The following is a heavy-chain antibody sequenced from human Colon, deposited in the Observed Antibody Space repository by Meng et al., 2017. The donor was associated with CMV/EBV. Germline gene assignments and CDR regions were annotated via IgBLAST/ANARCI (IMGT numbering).Heavy chain of an antibody. CDR3: ARHSLTILTD. Sequence: TLQAPCPALVHPTPTPTLTCPFSGLTPPTTGAGVAWVRKPPGKAPELLALIHWDDDKPYSPSLTNRLNITKDTSKNQVVLSMTDLDPADTGTCYCARHSLTILTDWGQGALVTVSS. CDR2: IHWDDDK. V-gene: IGHV2-5*02. J-gene: IGHJ4*02. D-gene: IGHD2-8*02. CDR1: GLTPPTTGAG.